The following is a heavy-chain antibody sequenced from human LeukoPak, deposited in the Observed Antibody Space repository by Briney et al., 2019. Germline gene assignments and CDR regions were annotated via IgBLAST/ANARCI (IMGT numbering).Heavy chain of an antibody. V-gene: IGHV3-7*01. J-gene: IGHJ4*02. Sequence: GGSLRLSCAASGFTFSSYWMSWVRQAPGKGLEWVANIKQDGSEKYYVDSVKGRFTISRDNAKNSLYLQMNSLRAEDTAVYYCTTSGDSSGYYYPSWGQGTLVTVS. CDR1: GFTFSSYW. CDR3: TTSGDSSGYYYPS. D-gene: IGHD3-22*01. CDR2: IKQDGSEK.